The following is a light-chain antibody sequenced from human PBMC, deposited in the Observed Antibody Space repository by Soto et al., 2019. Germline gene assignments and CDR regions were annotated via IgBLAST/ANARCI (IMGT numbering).Light chain of an antibody. CDR1: SSDVGGYNH. V-gene: IGLV2-14*01. J-gene: IGLJ2*01. CDR3: CSYAGSRTHVL. Sequence: QSVLTQPASVSGSPGQSITISCTGSSSDVGGYNHVSWYQQHPGKAPKLMIYEVSNRPSGVSNRFSGSKSGNTASLTISGLQAEDEADYYCCSYAGSRTHVLFGGGTKLTVL. CDR2: EVS.